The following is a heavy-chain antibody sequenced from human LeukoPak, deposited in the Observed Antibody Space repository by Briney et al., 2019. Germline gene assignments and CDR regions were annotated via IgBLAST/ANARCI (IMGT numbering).Heavy chain of an antibody. CDR1: GGSISSSYYY. CDR3: GNFDWLFKYVY. J-gene: IGHJ4*02. CDR2: INHSGST. D-gene: IGHD3-9*01. Sequence: PSETLSLTCTVSGGSISSSYYYWSWIRQPPGKGLEWIGEINHSGSTNYNPSLKSRVTISVDTSKNQFSRKLSSVTAADTAVYYCGNFDWLFKYVYWGQGTLVTVSS. V-gene: IGHV4-39*01.